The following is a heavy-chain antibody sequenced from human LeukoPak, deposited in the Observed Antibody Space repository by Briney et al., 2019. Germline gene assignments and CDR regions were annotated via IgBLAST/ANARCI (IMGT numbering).Heavy chain of an antibody. V-gene: IGHV4-30-2*01. Sequence: SETLSLTCAVSGGSISSGGYSWSWIRQPPGKGLAWIGYIYHSGSTYYNPSLKSRVTISVDRSKNQFSLKLNSVTAADTAVYYCARATIAAAVNWFAPWGQGTLVTVSS. CDR1: GGSISSGGYS. D-gene: IGHD6-13*01. J-gene: IGHJ5*02. CDR2: IYHSGST. CDR3: ARATIAAAVNWFAP.